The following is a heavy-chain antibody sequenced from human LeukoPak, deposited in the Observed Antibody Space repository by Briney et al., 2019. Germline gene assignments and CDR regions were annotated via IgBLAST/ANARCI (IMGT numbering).Heavy chain of an antibody. J-gene: IGHJ6*02. CDR3: ARKIGYCSSTSCSDYYYYGMDV. V-gene: IGHV5-51*01. CDR1: GYSFTSYW. CDR2: IYQGDSDT. D-gene: IGHD2-2*01. Sequence: GESLQISFQGSGYSFTSYWIGWVRQMPGKGLGWMGIIYQGDSDTRYSPSFQGQVTISADKSISTAYLQWSSLKASDTAMYYCARKIGYCSSTSCSDYYYYGMDVWGQGTTVTVSS.